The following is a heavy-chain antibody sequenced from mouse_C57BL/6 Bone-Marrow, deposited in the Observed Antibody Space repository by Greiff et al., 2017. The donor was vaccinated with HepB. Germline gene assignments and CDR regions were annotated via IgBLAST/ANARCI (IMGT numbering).Heavy chain of an antibody. D-gene: IGHD2-5*01. J-gene: IGHJ3*01. V-gene: IGHV1-81*01. CDR3: ARSGSYYSKEGFAY. CDR1: GYTFTSYG. CDR2: IYPRSGNT. Sequence: VQLQESGAELARPGASVKLSCKASGYTFTSYGISWVKQRTGQGLEWIGEIYPRSGNTYYNEKFKGKATLTADKSSSTAYMELRSLTSEDSAVYFCARSGSYYSKEGFAYWGQGTLVTVSA.